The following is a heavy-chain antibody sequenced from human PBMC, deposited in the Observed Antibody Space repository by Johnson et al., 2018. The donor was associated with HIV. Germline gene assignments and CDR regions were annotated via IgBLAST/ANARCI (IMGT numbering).Heavy chain of an antibody. CDR2: ISGSGGTT. CDR1: GFTFSNAW. D-gene: IGHD1-26*01. Sequence: VQVVESGGGLVKPGGSLRLSCAASGFTFSNAWMSWVRQAPGKGLEWVSAISGSGGTTYYADSVKGRFTISRDNSKNTLYLQMNSLRAEDTAVYYCARTSGSYYERDAFDIWGQGTMVTVSS. J-gene: IGHJ3*02. V-gene: IGHV3-23*04. CDR3: ARTSGSYYERDAFDI.